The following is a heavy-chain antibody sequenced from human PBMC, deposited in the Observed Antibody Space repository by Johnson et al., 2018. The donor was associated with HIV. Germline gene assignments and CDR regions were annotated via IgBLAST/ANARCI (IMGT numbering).Heavy chain of an antibody. D-gene: IGHD6-13*01. J-gene: IGHJ3*02. CDR2: ISYDGSNN. Sequence: VQLVESGGGVVQPGRSLRLSCAASGFTFSSYAIHWVRQAPGKGLEWVAVISYDGSNNYYADSVKGRFTISRDNSRNTVYVQMNSLRAKDTAVYYCAKDREAAGSLGVFDIWGQGTMVTVSS. CDR1: GFTFSSYA. CDR3: AKDREAAGSLGVFDI. V-gene: IGHV3-30*18.